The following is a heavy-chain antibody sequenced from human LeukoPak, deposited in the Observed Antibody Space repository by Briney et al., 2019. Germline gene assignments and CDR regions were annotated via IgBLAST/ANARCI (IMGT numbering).Heavy chain of an antibody. V-gene: IGHV3-23*01. CDR2: ISGSGGTT. CDR1: GFTFSSSA. D-gene: IGHD3-22*01. J-gene: IGHJ4*02. Sequence: GGSLRLSCAASGFTFSSSAMSWVRQAPGKGLEWVSAISGSGGTTYYADSVKGRFTISRDNAKNSLYLQMNSLRAEDTAVYYCARDSYYYDSSGYYFGLWGQGTLVTVSS. CDR3: ARDSYYYDSSGYYFGL.